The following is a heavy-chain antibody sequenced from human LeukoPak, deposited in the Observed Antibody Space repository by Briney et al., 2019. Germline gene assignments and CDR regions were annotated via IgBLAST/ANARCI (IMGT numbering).Heavy chain of an antibody. V-gene: IGHV3-9*01. CDR2: ISWNSGSI. J-gene: IGHJ4*02. CDR1: GSTFDDYA. Sequence: PGRSLRLSCAASGSTFDDYAMHWVRQAPGKGLEWVSGISWNSGSIGYADSVKGRFTISRDNAKNSMYLQMNSLRAEDTALYYCAKLGYSSSWQPRNYFDYWGQGTLVTVSS. CDR3: AKLGYSSSWQPRNYFDY. D-gene: IGHD6-13*01.